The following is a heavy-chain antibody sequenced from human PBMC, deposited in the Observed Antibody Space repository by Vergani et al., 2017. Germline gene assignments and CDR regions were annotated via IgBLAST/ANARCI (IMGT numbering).Heavy chain of an antibody. Sequence: QVQLQESSPGLVKPSETLSLTCTVSGGSISSYYWSWIRQPPGKGMEWIWYIYYSGRTNYNPSLKSRVTISVDTSKNQFSLKLSSVTAADTALYYCARGLPDYGGNSGLFDYWGQGTLVTVSS. V-gene: IGHV4-59*01. CDR2: IYYSGRT. J-gene: IGHJ4*02. CDR3: ARGLPDYGGNSGLFDY. D-gene: IGHD4-23*01. CDR1: GGSISSYY.